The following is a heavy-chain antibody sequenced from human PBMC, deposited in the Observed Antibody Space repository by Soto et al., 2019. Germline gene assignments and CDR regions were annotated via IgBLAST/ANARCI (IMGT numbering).Heavy chain of an antibody. D-gene: IGHD3-16*02. CDR2: ISWNSGSI. Sequence: DVQLVESGGDLVQPGRSLRLSCAASGFNFDDYAMHWVRQAPGKGLEWVSGISWNSGSIGYADSVKGRFTISRDNAKNTLYLQMNSLIAEDTALYYCAKDFWELSYYFDYWGQGTLVTVSS. V-gene: IGHV3-9*01. J-gene: IGHJ4*02. CDR1: GFNFDDYA. CDR3: AKDFWELSYYFDY.